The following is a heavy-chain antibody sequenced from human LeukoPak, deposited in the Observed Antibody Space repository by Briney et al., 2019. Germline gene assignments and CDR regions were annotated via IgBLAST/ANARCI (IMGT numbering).Heavy chain of an antibody. CDR1: GNTLSELS. Sequence: ASVKVSCKVSGNTLSELSIHWVRQTPGEGLEWMGDFDPEDGETIYAEKFQARVTMTEDTSTDTAYMQLTNLRSEDTAVYFCATEAELAWAPYYYGLDVWGQGTTVTVSS. CDR2: FDPEDGET. J-gene: IGHJ6*02. CDR3: ATEAELAWAPYYYGLDV. V-gene: IGHV1-24*01. D-gene: IGHD3-10*01.